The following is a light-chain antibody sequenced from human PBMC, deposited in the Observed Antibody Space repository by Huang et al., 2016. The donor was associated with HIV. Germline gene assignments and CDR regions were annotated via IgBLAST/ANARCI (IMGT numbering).Light chain of an antibody. J-gene: IGKJ3*01. CDR3: QQRSNWPPIT. V-gene: IGKV3-11*01. CDR1: QSVSNY. Sequence: EIVLPQSPTTLSLSPGERAPLPCRASQSVSNYLAWYQQKPGLAPRLLIYDASNRATGIPARFSGSGSGTDFTLTISSLEPEDFAIYYCQQRSNWPPITFGPGTKVDIK. CDR2: DAS.